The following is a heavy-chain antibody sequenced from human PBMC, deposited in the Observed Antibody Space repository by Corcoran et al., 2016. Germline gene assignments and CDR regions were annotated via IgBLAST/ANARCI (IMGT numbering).Heavy chain of an antibody. V-gene: IGHV1-8*01. J-gene: IGHJ6*02. D-gene: IGHD3-3*01. Sequence: QVQLVQSGAEVKKPGASVKVSCKASGYTFTSYDINWVRQATGQGLEWMGWMNPNGGNTGYAQKFQGRVTMTRNTSISTAYMELSSLRSEDTAVYYCARSSYYDFWSGYSYYYYGMDVWGQGTTVTVSS. CDR2: MNPNGGNT. CDR1: GYTFTSYD. CDR3: ARSSYYDFWSGYSYYYYGMDV.